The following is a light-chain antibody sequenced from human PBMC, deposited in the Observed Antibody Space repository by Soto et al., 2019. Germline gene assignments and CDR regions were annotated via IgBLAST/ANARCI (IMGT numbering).Light chain of an antibody. CDR3: QQRSNWPPLT. CDR2: DTS. Sequence: DIVLTQSPATLSLSPGEGATLYCRASQSVSNYLAWYQQKPGQAPRLLIYDTSNRAPGIPARFSGSGSGTDFTLTISSLEPEDSAVYYCQQRSNWPPLTFGGGTKVEIK. CDR1: QSVSNY. V-gene: IGKV3-11*01. J-gene: IGKJ4*01.